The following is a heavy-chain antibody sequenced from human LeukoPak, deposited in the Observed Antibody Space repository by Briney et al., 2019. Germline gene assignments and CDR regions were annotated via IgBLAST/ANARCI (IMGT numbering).Heavy chain of an antibody. J-gene: IGHJ4*02. V-gene: IGHV3-30*04. Sequence: PGRSLRLSCAAPGFTFSSYAMHWVRQAPDKGLEWGAVISYDGSNKYYADSVKGRFTISRDKSKNTLYLQMNSLRAEDTAVYYCARDIYSSGWFETPLDYWGQGTLVTVSS. D-gene: IGHD6-19*01. CDR2: ISYDGSNK. CDR1: GFTFSSYA. CDR3: ARDIYSSGWFETPLDY.